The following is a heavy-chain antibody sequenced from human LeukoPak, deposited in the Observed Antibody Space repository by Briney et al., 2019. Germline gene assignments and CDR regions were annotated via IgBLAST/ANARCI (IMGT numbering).Heavy chain of an antibody. V-gene: IGHV1-58*02. CDR1: GFTFTSSA. CDR3: AASQGCSGASCYRNFDY. Sequence: ASVKVSCKASGFTFTSSAMQWVRQVRGQRLEWIGWIVVGSGNTNYAQKFQERVTLTRDMSTSTAYMELNSLRSEDTAVYYCAASQGCSGASCYRNFDYWGQGTLVTVSS. J-gene: IGHJ4*02. CDR2: IVVGSGNT. D-gene: IGHD2-15*01.